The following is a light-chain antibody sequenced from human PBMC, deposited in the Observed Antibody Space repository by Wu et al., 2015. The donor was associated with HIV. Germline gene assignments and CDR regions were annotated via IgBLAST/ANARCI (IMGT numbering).Light chain of an antibody. Sequence: EIVLTQSPGTLSLSPGERATLSCRASQSVTSSDLAWYQQKPGQAPRLLIYSASSRATGIPDRFSGSGSGTDFTLTISRLEPEDFAVYSCQQYGSSPRTFGQGTKVEIK. V-gene: IGKV3-20*01. CDR3: QQYGSSPRT. CDR1: QSVTSSD. J-gene: IGKJ1*01. CDR2: SAS.